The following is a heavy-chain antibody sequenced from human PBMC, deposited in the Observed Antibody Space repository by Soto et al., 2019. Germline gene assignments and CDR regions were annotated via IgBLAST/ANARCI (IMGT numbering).Heavy chain of an antibody. Sequence: SETLSLTCPVPGGSIRRGGYSWSWIRQPPGKGLEWIGYIYHSGSTYYNPSLKSRVTISVDRSKNQFSLKLSSVTAADTAVYYCARDGSGSYYYYFDYWGQGTLVTVSS. CDR2: IYHSGST. D-gene: IGHD3-10*01. CDR1: GGSIRRGGYS. V-gene: IGHV4-30-2*01. J-gene: IGHJ4*02. CDR3: ARDGSGSYYYYFDY.